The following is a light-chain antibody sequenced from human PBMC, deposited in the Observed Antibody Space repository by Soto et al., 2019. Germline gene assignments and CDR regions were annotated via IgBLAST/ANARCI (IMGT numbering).Light chain of an antibody. Sequence: DIQMTQSPSTLSASLGDRVTITCRASQSISGSLVWYQQKPGKAPKLLIYEASNLKSGVPSRFSGSGSGTEYTLTISSLQPDDSARYYCQQYNGYSTFGQGTRVEIK. CDR2: EAS. J-gene: IGKJ1*01. CDR3: QQYNGYST. V-gene: IGKV1-5*03. CDR1: QSISGS.